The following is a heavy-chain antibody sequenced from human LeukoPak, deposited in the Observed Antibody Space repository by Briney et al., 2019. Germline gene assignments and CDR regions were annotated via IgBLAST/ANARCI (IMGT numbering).Heavy chain of an antibody. V-gene: IGHV3-21*01. Sequence: PGGSLRLSCAASGFTFSSYSMNWVRQAPGKGLEWVSSISSSSSYIYYADSVKGRFTISRDNAKNSLYLQMNSLRAEDTAVYYCAREIEYYYDSSGYIEGGYFDYWGQGTLVTVSS. CDR3: AREIEYYYDSSGYIEGGYFDY. CDR2: ISSSSSYI. CDR1: GFTFSSYS. J-gene: IGHJ4*02. D-gene: IGHD3-22*01.